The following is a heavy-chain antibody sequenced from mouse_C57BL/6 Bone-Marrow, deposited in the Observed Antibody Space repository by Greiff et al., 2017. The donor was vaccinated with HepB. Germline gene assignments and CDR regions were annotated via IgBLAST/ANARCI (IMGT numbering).Heavy chain of an antibody. D-gene: IGHD2-4*01. Sequence: VQLKQSGPVLVKPGASVKMSCKASGYTFTDYYMNWVKQSHGKSLEWIGVINPYNGGTSYNQKFKGKATLTVDKSSSTAYMELNSLTSEDSAVYYCARIYDYLFAYWGQGTLVTVSA. V-gene: IGHV1-19*01. CDR2: INPYNGGT. J-gene: IGHJ3*01. CDR1: GYTFTDYY. CDR3: ARIYDYLFAY.